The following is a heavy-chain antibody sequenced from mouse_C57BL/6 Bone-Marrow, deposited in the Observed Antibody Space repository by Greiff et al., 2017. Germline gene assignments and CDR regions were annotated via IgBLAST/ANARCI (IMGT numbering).Heavy chain of an antibody. V-gene: IGHV6-6*01. CDR2: IRNKANNHAT. J-gene: IGHJ1*03. D-gene: IGHD1-1*01. CDR3: THAITTVVDWYFDV. Sequence: EVKVEGSGGGLVQPGGSMKLSCAASGFTFRDAWMDWVRPSPEKGLGWVAEIRNKANNHATYYAESVKGRFTISRDDSKRSVYLQMNSLRAEDTGIYYCTHAITTVVDWYFDVWGTGTTVTVSS. CDR1: GFTFRDAW.